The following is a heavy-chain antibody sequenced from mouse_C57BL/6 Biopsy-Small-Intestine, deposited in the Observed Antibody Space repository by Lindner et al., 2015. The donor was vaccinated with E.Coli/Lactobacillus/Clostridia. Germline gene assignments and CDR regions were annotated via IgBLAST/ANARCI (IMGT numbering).Heavy chain of an antibody. Sequence: VQLQESGAELVKPGASLKLSCTASGLNIIDYYIHWVRQRTDQGLEWIGRIDPEDGETKYAPKFQGKATITADTSSNTAYLQLSSLTSEDTAVYFCARSRFSNYVFGYWGRRDSGHCLC. CDR2: IDPEDGET. CDR1: GLNIIDYY. CDR3: ARSRFSNYVFGY. V-gene: IGHV14-2*01. J-gene: IGHJ3*01. D-gene: IGHD2-5*01.